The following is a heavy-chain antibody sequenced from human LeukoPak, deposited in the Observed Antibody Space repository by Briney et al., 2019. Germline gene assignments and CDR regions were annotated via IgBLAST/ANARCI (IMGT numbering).Heavy chain of an antibody. D-gene: IGHD6-13*01. Sequence: SETLSLTCTVSGGSISSYYWSWIRQPPGKGLEWIGYIYYSGSTNYNPSLKSRVTISVDTSKNQFSLKLSSVTAADTAVYYCARDRGVGIAAAGISFFAKHNNWFDPWGQGTLVTVSS. CDR2: IYYSGST. CDR3: ARDRGVGIAAAGISFFAKHNNWFDP. CDR1: GGSISSYY. V-gene: IGHV4-59*12. J-gene: IGHJ5*02.